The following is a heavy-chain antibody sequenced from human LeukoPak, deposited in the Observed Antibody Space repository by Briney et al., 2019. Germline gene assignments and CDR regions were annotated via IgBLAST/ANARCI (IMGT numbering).Heavy chain of an antibody. Sequence: GGSLRLSCAASGFTFSSYSMNWVRQAPGKGLEWVSSISSSSSYIYYADSVKGRFTISRDNAKNSLYLQMNSLRAEDAAVYYCARVGAIDAFDIWGQGTMVTVSS. CDR2: ISSSSSYI. CDR1: GFTFSSYS. CDR3: ARVGAIDAFDI. D-gene: IGHD1-26*01. V-gene: IGHV3-21*01. J-gene: IGHJ3*02.